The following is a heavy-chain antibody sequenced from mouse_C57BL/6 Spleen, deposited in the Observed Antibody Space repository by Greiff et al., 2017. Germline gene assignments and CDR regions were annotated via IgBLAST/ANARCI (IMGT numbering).Heavy chain of an antibody. CDR2: IDPENGDT. CDR1: GFNIKDDY. J-gene: IGHJ4*01. V-gene: IGHV14-4*01. CDR3: TPRELRYYAMDY. D-gene: IGHD1-1*01. Sequence: VQLQQSGAELVRPGASVKLSCTASGFNIKDDYMHWVKQRPEQGLEWIGWIDPENGDTEYASKFQGKATITADTSSNTAYLQLSSLTSEDTAVYYCTPRELRYYAMDYWGQGTSVTVSS.